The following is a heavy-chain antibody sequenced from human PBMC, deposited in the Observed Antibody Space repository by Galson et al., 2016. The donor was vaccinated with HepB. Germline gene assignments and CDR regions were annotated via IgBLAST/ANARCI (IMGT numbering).Heavy chain of an antibody. D-gene: IGHD3-10*01. V-gene: IGHV3-23*01. CDR3: GKDRGYSYYYYGMDV. CDR1: EFTFSSFA. J-gene: IGHJ6*02. CDR2: ISGNGLSA. Sequence: SLRLSCAASEFTFSSFAMNWVRQTPGRGLEWVAGISGNGLSAYYADFVEGRFPISRDNSKNILYLQLTSLRAEDTAVFYCGKDRGYSYYYYGMDVWGPGTTVIVSS.